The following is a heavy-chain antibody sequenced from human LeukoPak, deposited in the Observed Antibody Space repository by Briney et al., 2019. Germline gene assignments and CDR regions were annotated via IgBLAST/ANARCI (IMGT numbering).Heavy chain of an antibody. CDR2: INHSGST. CDR1: GGSFSGYY. J-gene: IGHJ4*02. D-gene: IGHD4-17*01. CDR3: ARGPMIQPMDYGDCVDY. Sequence: SETLSLTCAVYGGSFSGYYWSWIRQPPGKGLEWIGEINHSGSTNYNPSLKSRVTISVDTSKNQFSLKLSSVTAADTAVYYCARGPMIQPMDYGDCVDYWGQGTLVTVSS. V-gene: IGHV4-34*01.